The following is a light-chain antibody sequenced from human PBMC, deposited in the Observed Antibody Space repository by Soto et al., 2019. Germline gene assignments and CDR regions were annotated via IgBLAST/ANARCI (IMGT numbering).Light chain of an antibody. CDR3: CSYTGNKVFV. J-gene: IGLJ1*01. Sequence: QSALTQPRSLSGSPGQPVTISCTGPTIGAHSFVSWYQDRPDKVPKLLIYDVSQRPSGIPDRFSGSRSANTASLTISGLQADDAAAYYCCSYTGNKVFVFGTGTKVTVL. CDR1: TIGAHSF. CDR2: DVS. V-gene: IGLV2-11*01.